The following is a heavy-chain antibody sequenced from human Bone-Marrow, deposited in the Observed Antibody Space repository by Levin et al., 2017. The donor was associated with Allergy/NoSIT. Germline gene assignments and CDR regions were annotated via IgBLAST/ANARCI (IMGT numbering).Heavy chain of an antibody. D-gene: IGHD3-9*01. Sequence: ASVKVSCKASGYTFTSYDINWVRQATGQGLEWMGWMNPNSGNTGYAQKFQGRVTMTRNTSISTAYMELSSLRSEDTAVYYCARKGGPYYDILSSPAFDYWGQGTLVTVSS. CDR3: ARKGGPYYDILSSPAFDY. CDR2: MNPNSGNT. J-gene: IGHJ4*02. CDR1: GYTFTSYD. V-gene: IGHV1-8*01.